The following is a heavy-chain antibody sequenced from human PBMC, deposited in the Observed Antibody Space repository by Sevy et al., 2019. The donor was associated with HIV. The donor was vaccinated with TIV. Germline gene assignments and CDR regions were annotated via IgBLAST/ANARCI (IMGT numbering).Heavy chain of an antibody. CDR3: ARNLIVAVNYYFDY. CDR1: GGSISSGSYY. V-gene: IGHV4-39*01. Sequence: SETLSLTYTVSGGSISSGSYYWVWIRQPPGKGLEWIGSINYSGSTYYNPSLKSRVTISVDTPKNQFSLKLSSVTAADTALYYCARNLIVAVNYYFDYWGQGTLVTVSS. D-gene: IGHD5-12*01. J-gene: IGHJ4*02. CDR2: INYSGST.